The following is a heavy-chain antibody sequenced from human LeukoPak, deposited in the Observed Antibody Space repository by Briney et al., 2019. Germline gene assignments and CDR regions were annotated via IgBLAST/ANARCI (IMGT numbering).Heavy chain of an antibody. CDR3: AKAWALTYLGGVDS. CDR2: LSGTGGNT. Sequence: PGGSLRLSCAASAFTFSSYAVAWVRQAPGKGLEWVSTLSGTGGNTYYADSVKGRFTISRDNSKNTLYLQMNSLRAEDTAVYYCAKAWALTYLGGVDSWGQGTLVTVSS. CDR1: AFTFSSYA. V-gene: IGHV3-23*01. J-gene: IGHJ4*02. D-gene: IGHD2-21*02.